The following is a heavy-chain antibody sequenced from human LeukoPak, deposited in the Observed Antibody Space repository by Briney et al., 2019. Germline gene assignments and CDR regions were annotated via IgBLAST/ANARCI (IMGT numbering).Heavy chain of an antibody. CDR1: GFTFSRHA. Sequence: GGSLRLSCTASGFTFSRHAMSWVRQAPGKGLEWVSAVSDGSSYTYYPDSVKGRFTISRDNSQNTLYLLMDSLRDEDRAVYYCVRDDCSCTYCSEYYFHHWGRGTLVTVSS. J-gene: IGHJ4*02. CDR3: VRDDCSCTYCSEYYFHH. V-gene: IGHV3-23*01. CDR2: VSDGSSYT. D-gene: IGHD2-2*01.